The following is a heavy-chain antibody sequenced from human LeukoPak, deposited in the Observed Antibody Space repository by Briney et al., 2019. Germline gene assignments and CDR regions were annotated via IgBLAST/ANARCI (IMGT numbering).Heavy chain of an antibody. CDR2: ISGSGGST. CDR3: AKASYYGSGSYYFGWFDP. CDR1: GFTFSSYG. Sequence: GGSLRLSCAASGFTFSSYGMSWVRQAPGKGLEWVSAISGSGGSTYYADSVKGRFTISRDNSKNTLYLQMNSLRAEDTAVYYCAKASYYGSGSYYFGWFDPWGQGTLVTVSS. D-gene: IGHD3-10*01. J-gene: IGHJ5*02. V-gene: IGHV3-23*01.